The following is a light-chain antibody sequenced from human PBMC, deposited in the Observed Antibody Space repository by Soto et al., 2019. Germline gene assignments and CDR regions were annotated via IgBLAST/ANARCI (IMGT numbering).Light chain of an antibody. V-gene: IGLV2-11*01. CDR1: SSDVGGYNY. CDR2: DVS. Sequence: QSVLTKHGLVSGSPGQSVTISCAGTSSDVGGYNYVSWYQQHPGKAPKLMIYDVSKRPSGVPDRFSGSKSGNTASLTISGLQADDEADYYCCSYAGRYTYVFGTGTKVTVL. CDR3: CSYAGRYTYV. J-gene: IGLJ1*01.